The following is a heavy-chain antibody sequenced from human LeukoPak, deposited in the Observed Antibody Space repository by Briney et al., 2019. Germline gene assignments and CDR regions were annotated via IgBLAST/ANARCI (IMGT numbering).Heavy chain of an antibody. J-gene: IGHJ4*02. Sequence: ASVKVSCKASGYTFTGYYIHWVRQAPGQGLEWMGWINPNSGGTNYAQKFQGRVTMTRDTSISTAYMDLSRLRSDDTAVYYCARDGGYCSSTSCYAENSFDYWGQGTLVTVSS. CDR2: INPNSGGT. D-gene: IGHD2-2*01. V-gene: IGHV1-2*02. CDR1: GYTFTGYY. CDR3: ARDGGYCSSTSCYAENSFDY.